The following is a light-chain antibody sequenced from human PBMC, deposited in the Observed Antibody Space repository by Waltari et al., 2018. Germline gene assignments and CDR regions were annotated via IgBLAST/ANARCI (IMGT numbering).Light chain of an antibody. J-gene: IGKJ1*01. CDR2: DAS. CDR1: QSVGKF. Sequence: EIVLTQSPGTLSLSPGERATLSCRASQSVGKFLAWYQQKLGQAPRLLVYDASIGATGIPDRLSGSGSGKDFSLTISRLEHEDFALYYCQHYVRLPVSFGQGTKVGIK. V-gene: IGKV3-20*01. CDR3: QHYVRLPVS.